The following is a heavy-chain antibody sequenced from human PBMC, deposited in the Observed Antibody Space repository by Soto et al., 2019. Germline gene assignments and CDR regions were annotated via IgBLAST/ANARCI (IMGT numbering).Heavy chain of an antibody. V-gene: IGHV3-7*01. CDR2: IKQDESDK. CDR3: ARTNSGSYFERDY. D-gene: IGHD1-26*01. J-gene: IGHJ4*02. CDR1: GFTFSKYP. Sequence: DVQLVESGGGLVQPGGSLRLSCAASGFTFSKYPMTWVRQVPGKGLEWVANIKQDESDKNYVDSVKGRFTISRDNAKNTLYLQMDSLRAEDTAVYYCARTNSGSYFERDYWGQGTLVTVSS.